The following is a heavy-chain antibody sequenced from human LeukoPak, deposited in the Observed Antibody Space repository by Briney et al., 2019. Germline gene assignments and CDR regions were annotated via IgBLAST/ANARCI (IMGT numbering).Heavy chain of an antibody. Sequence: GGSLRLSCAAAGFTFSDYYMSWIRQAPGKGLEWVSYISSSGSTIYYADSVKGRFTISRDNIKNSLYLQMNSLRAEDTTVYYCARDGGTYYFDYWGQGTLVTVSS. V-gene: IGHV3-11*01. CDR1: GFTFSDYY. CDR3: ARDGGTYYFDY. J-gene: IGHJ4*02. CDR2: ISSSGSTI. D-gene: IGHD1-26*01.